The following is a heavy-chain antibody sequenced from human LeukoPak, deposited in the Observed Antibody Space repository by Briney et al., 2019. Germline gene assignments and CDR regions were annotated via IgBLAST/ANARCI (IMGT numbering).Heavy chain of an antibody. CDR1: GFTFSTHA. D-gene: IGHD2-2*01. CDR3: TTFTRYCSSTSCFKYYYGMDV. Sequence: GGSLRLSCAASGFTFSTHAMSWVREAAGKGLEGVGRIKSKTDGWTTDYAAPVKGRFTISRDDSKTTLYLQMNSLKTEDTAVYYCTTFTRYCSSTSCFKYYYGMDVWGQGTTVTVSS. J-gene: IGHJ6*02. V-gene: IGHV3-15*01. CDR2: IKSKTDGWTT.